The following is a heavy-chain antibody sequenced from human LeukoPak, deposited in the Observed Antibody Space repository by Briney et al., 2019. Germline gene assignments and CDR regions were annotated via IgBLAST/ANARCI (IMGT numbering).Heavy chain of an antibody. CDR1: GVSFSGYS. D-gene: IGHD1-26*01. J-gene: IGHJ3*01. CDR3: ARARYSGTYDAFDV. CDR2: INHSGTT. V-gene: IGHV4-34*01. Sequence: SETLSLTCAVYGVSFSGYSWTWIRQPPGKGLEWIGEINHSGTTNYNPSLKSRVTILIGTSKNQFSLKLSSVTAADTAVYYCARARYSGTYDAFDVWGQGTMVTVSS.